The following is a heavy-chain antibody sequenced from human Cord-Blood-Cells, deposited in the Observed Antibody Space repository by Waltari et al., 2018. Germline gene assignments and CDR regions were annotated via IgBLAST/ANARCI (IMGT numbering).Heavy chain of an antibody. CDR1: GFTFSSYA. J-gene: IGHJ4*02. CDR3: AKGGRYSYGYNSYFDY. CDR2: ISGSGGRT. Sequence: EVQLLESGGGLVQPGGSLRLSCAASGFTFSSYAMSWVRQAPGKGLEWVSAISGSGGRTSYADSVKGRFTISRDNSKNTLYLQMNSLRAEDTAVYYCAKGGRYSYGYNSYFDYWGQGTLVTVSS. V-gene: IGHV3-23*01. D-gene: IGHD5-18*01.